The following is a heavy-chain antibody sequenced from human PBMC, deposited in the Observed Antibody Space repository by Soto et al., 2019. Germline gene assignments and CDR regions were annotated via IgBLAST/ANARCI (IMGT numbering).Heavy chain of an antibody. CDR1: GYTFTTYY. CDR3: ARGIFDH. CDR2: INPSGGAT. V-gene: IGHV1-46*01. Sequence: QVQLVQSEPEVKKPGASVKVSCKASGYTFTTYYMYWVRQAPGQGLEWMGVINPSGGATSYAQKFLGRVTMTRDTSTSTVYMALSSLRSEDTAVYYCARGIFDHWGQGTLVTVSS. J-gene: IGHJ4*02.